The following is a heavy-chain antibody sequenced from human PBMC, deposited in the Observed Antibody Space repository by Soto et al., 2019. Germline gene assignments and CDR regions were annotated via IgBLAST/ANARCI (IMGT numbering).Heavy chain of an antibody. V-gene: IGHV3-33*01. J-gene: IGHJ4*02. Sequence: QVLLVASGGGVAQPGRSLRLSCAASKSIFTGYGMHWVRQTPGKGLEWVAVIRFDGTDEHYADSVKGRFTISRDQSKNMLYLQMNSLRVEDTALYYCARDGFGGTAFRGFLDYWGQGTLVTVSS. D-gene: IGHD1-1*01. CDR1: KSIFTGYG. CDR3: ARDGFGGTAFRGFLDY. CDR2: IRFDGTDE.